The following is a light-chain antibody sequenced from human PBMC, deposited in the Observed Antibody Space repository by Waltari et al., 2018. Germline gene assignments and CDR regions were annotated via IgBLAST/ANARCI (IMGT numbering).Light chain of an antibody. Sequence: EIVLTQSPGTLSLTPGERVTLSCRASETIHHAYLAWYQQTPGQAPRLLIFSTSTRATGIPARFSGSGSATDFTLTISRLEPEDFALYHCHYSGPSMWTFGQGTRVEIK. J-gene: IGKJ1*01. CDR2: STS. CDR1: ETIHHAY. CDR3: HYSGPSMWT. V-gene: IGKV3-20*01.